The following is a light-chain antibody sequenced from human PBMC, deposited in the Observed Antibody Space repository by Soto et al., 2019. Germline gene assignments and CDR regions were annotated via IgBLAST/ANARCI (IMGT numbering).Light chain of an antibody. CDR1: QSISSW. Sequence: DIPMTQSPSTLSASVGDRVTITCRASQSISSWLAWYQQKPGKAPKLLVYDASSLESGVPSRFSGSGSGTEFTLTISSLQPDDFATYYCKQYNSYPFTLGQGTKLQI. J-gene: IGKJ2*01. CDR3: KQYNSYPFT. CDR2: DAS. V-gene: IGKV1-5*01.